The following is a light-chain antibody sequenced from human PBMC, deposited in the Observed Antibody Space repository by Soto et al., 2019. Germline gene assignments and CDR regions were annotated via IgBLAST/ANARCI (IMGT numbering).Light chain of an antibody. Sequence: LTQPASVSGSPGQSITISCTGTSSDVGGYNYVSWYQHHPGKAPKLIIYDVSNRPSEVSIRFSGSKSDNTASLTISGLQPEDEADYHCSSYTTSNTRQIVFGTGTKVTVL. J-gene: IGLJ1*01. V-gene: IGLV2-14*03. CDR2: DVS. CDR1: SSDVGGYNY. CDR3: SSYTTSNTRQIV.